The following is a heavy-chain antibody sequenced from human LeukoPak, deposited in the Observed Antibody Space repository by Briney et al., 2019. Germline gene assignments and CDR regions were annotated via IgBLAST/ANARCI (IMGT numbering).Heavy chain of an antibody. J-gene: IGHJ3*02. Sequence: SVKVSCKASGGTFSSYAISWVRQAPGQGLEWMGGIIPIFGTANYAQKFQGRVTITADESTSTAYMELSSLRSEDTAVYYCARDLDCSSTSCYVGDAFDIWGQGTMVTVSS. D-gene: IGHD2-2*01. V-gene: IGHV1-69*13. CDR3: ARDLDCSSTSCYVGDAFDI. CDR2: IIPIFGTA. CDR1: GGTFSSYA.